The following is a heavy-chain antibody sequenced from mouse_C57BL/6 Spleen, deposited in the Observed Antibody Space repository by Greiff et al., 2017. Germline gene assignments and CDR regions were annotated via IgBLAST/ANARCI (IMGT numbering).Heavy chain of an antibody. V-gene: IGHV1-55*01. CDR1: GYTFTSYW. Sequence: VQLQQPGAELVKPGASVKMSCKASGYTFTSYWITWVKQRPGQGLEWIGDICPGSGSINYNEKFKGKYTLTVDTASSTAYLQLSSLTSEDSAVYYCARSRQGWCAYWGHGTLVTVSA. J-gene: IGHJ3*01. CDR2: ICPGSGSI. CDR3: ARSRQGWCAY.